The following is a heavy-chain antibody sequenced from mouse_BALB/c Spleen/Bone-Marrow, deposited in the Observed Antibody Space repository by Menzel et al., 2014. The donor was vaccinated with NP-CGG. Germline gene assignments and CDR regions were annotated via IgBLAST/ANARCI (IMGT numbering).Heavy chain of an antibody. CDR2: IWGGGST. CDR3: ARNLRDPFAY. Sequence: VQLQESGPGLVAPSQSLSITCTVSGFSLSRYSIHWIRQPPGSGLEWLGMIWGGGSTDYNSALKSRLSISKDDSKSQVFLKMNSLQTDDTAIYYCARNLRDPFAYWGQGTLVTVSA. CDR1: GFSLSRYS. J-gene: IGHJ3*01. V-gene: IGHV2-6-4*01.